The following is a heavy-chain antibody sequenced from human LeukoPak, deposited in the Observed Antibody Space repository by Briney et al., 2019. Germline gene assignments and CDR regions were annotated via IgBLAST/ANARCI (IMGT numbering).Heavy chain of an antibody. CDR1: GGSISSYY. V-gene: IGHV4-59*01. J-gene: IGHJ4*02. CDR2: IYYSGST. Sequence: SETLSLTCTVSGGSISSYYWSWIRQPPGKGLEWIGYIYYSGSTNYNPSLKSRVTISVDTSKNQFSLKLSSVTAADTAVYYCAKESAGTDFDYWGQGTLVTVSS. CDR3: AKESAGTDFDY. D-gene: IGHD3-10*01.